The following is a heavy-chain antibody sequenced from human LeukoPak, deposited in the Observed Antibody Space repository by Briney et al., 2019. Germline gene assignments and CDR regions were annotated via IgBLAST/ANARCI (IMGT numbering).Heavy chain of an antibody. CDR2: ITGSGGST. Sequence: GGSLRLSCVDSGFTFSSYAMSCVRQAPGKGLEWVSAITGSGGSTYYADSVKGRFTISRDNSKNTLYLQMNSLRVEDTAVYYCAKDLRPVLRYFDWLTDYWGQGTLVTVSS. J-gene: IGHJ4*02. CDR3: AKDLRPVLRYFDWLTDY. CDR1: GFTFSSYA. V-gene: IGHV3-23*01. D-gene: IGHD3-9*01.